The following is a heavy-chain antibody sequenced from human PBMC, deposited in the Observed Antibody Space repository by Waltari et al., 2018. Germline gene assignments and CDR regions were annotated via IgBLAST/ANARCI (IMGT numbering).Heavy chain of an antibody. Sequence: EVQLLESGGGLVQPGGSLRLSCAASGFTFSSYAMSWVRRAPGKGLAWVSVIYSGGSTYYADSVKGRFTISRDNSKNTLYLQMNSLRAEDTAVYYCAKDPHYYDSSGRRGWGQGTLVTVSS. V-gene: IGHV3-23*03. J-gene: IGHJ4*02. CDR1: GFTFSSYA. D-gene: IGHD3-22*01. CDR2: IYSGGST. CDR3: AKDPHYYDSSGRRG.